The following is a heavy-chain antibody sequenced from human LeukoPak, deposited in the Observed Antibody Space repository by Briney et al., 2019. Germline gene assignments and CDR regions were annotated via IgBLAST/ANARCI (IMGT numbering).Heavy chain of an antibody. CDR2: FDPEDGET. Sequence: GASVKVSCKVSGYTLTELSMHWARQAPGKGLEWIGGFDPEDGETIYAQKFQGRVTMTEDTSTDTAYMELSSLRSGDTAVYYCATWRLRGAFDIWGQGTMVTVSS. J-gene: IGHJ3*02. CDR3: ATWRLRGAFDI. CDR1: GYTLTELS. V-gene: IGHV1-24*01. D-gene: IGHD5-12*01.